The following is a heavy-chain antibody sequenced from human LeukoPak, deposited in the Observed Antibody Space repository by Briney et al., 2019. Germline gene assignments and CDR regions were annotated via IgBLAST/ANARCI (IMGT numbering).Heavy chain of an antibody. Sequence: SETLSLTCTVSGYSISSGYYWGWIRQPPGKGLEWIGRIYTSGSTNYNPSLKSRVTMSVDTSKNQFSLKLSSVTAADTAVYYCARRSCDILTGCDAFDIWGQGTMVTVSS. D-gene: IGHD3-9*01. CDR2: IYTSGST. CDR1: GYSISSGYY. V-gene: IGHV4-38-2*02. J-gene: IGHJ3*02. CDR3: ARRSCDILTGCDAFDI.